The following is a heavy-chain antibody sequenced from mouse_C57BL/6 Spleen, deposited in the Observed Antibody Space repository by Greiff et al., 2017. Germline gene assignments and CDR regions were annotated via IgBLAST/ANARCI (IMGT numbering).Heavy chain of an antibody. CDR3: AREGYYYGSSHWYFDV. CDR1: GFTFSSYA. CDR2: ISDGGSYT. J-gene: IGHJ1*03. V-gene: IGHV5-4*01. D-gene: IGHD1-1*01. Sequence: EVQLQESGGGLVKPGGSLKLSCAASGFTFSSYAMSWVRQTPEKRLEWVATISDGGSYTYYPDNVKGRFTISRDNAKNNLYLQMSHLKSEDTAMYYCAREGYYYGSSHWYFDVWGTGTTVTVSS.